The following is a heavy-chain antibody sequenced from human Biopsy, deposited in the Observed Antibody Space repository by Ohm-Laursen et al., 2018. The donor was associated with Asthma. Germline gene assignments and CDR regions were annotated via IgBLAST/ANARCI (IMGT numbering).Heavy chain of an antibody. V-gene: IGHV3-30*18. CDR1: GFTFSSYG. CDR2: ISYDGSNK. CDR3: AKDTEGRYDFWSGLSYNYYGMDV. J-gene: IGHJ6*02. Sequence: SLRLSCSASGFTFSSYGMYWVRQAPGKGLEWVAVISYDGSNKYYADSVKGRFTIPRDNSKNTLYLQMNSLRAEDTAVYYCAKDTEGRYDFWSGLSYNYYGMDVWGQGTTVTVSS. D-gene: IGHD3-3*01.